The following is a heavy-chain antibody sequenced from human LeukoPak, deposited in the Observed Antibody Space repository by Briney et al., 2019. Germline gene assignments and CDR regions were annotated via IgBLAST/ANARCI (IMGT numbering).Heavy chain of an antibody. CDR2: MNPNSGNT. CDR1: GNTFHSYD. D-gene: IGHD6-25*01. Sequence: GASVKVSCKAFGNTFHSYDINWVRKAAGQGLEWVGWMNPNSGNTDYAQKFQGRLTLTSDTSRGTAYLELSSLRSEDTAVYYCSSGHASGDWGQGTPATVSS. V-gene: IGHV1-8*01. CDR3: SSGHASGD. J-gene: IGHJ4*02.